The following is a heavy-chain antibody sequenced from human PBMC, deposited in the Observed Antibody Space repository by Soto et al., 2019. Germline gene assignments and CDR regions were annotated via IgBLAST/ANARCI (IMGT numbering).Heavy chain of an antibody. CDR1: GYTFTDYG. CDR2: INAGNGHA. CDR3: ARDFRYSDWTLGEDYYYAMDA. D-gene: IGHD3-9*01. Sequence: GASVKVSCKASGYTFTDYGLHWVHQAPGQRLEWMGWINAGNGHAKYSQNFKGRVTMTRDTSATTAYMELHSLRSEDTAVYFCARDFRYSDWTLGEDYYYAMDAWGQGTTVTVSS. J-gene: IGHJ6*02. V-gene: IGHV1-3*01.